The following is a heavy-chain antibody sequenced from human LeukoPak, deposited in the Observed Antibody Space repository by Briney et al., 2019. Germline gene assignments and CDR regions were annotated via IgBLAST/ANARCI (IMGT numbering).Heavy chain of an antibody. CDR1: GYNFIDFG. D-gene: IGHD5-18*01. Sequence: GASVKVSYKASGYNFIDFGMNWVRQAPGQGLEWMGWINTRTGDPMYAQDFTGRFVFSVDTSRTTAYLQITSLKADDTAVYYCARAGTAMVDNWGQGTLVTVSS. CDR2: INTRTGDP. V-gene: IGHV7-4-1*02. J-gene: IGHJ4*02. CDR3: ARAGTAMVDN.